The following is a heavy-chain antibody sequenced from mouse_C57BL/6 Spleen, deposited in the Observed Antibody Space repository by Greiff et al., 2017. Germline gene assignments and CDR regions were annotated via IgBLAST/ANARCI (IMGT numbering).Heavy chain of an antibody. Sequence: EVQLQQSGPELVKPGASVKISCKASGYSFTDYNMNWVKQSNGKSLEWIGVINPNYGTTSYNPKFKGKATLTVDQSSSTAFMQLNSLTSEYSAVYYCTISRDPYSFDYWGQGTTLTVSS. CDR2: INPNYGTT. CDR3: TISRDPYSFDY. V-gene: IGHV1-39*01. CDR1: GYSFTDYN. J-gene: IGHJ2*01.